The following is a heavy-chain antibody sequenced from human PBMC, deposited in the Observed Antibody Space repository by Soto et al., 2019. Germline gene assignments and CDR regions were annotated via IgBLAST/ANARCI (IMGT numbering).Heavy chain of an antibody. D-gene: IGHD3-10*01. CDR3: ATERGSGSSGRSSGSYLGWFES. J-gene: IGHJ5*01. Sequence: QVQLVESGGGVVQPGRSLRLSCAASGFTFSNYGMNCVRQAPGKGLELVAIIWYDGSNKYYADSVKGRFTISRDDSKNTLYLQMRSRRAEDTAVYYCATERGSGSSGRSSGSYLGWFESWGQGTLVTVSS. CDR1: GFTFSNYG. CDR2: IWYDGSNK. V-gene: IGHV3-33*01.